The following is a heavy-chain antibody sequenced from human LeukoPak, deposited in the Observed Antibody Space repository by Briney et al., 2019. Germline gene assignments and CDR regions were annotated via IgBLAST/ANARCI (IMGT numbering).Heavy chain of an antibody. CDR3: ARDSLPYYYDSSGYYPDAFDI. CDR1: GFTFSSYS. D-gene: IGHD3-22*01. Sequence: GGSLRLSCAASGFTFSSYSMNWVRQAPGKGLEWVSSISSSSSYIYYADSVKGRFTISRDNAKNSLYLQMNSLIAEDTAVYYCARDSLPYYYDSSGYYPDAFDIWGQGTMVTVSS. J-gene: IGHJ3*02. CDR2: ISSSSSYI. V-gene: IGHV3-21*01.